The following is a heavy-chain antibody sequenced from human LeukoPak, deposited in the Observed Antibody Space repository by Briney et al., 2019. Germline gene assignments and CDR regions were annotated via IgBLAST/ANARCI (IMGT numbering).Heavy chain of an antibody. CDR1: GGSISSGGYY. Sequence: SETLSLTCTVSGGSISSGGYYWSRIRQHPGKGLEWIGYIYYSGSTYYNPSLKSRVTISVDTSKNQFSLKLSSVTAADTAVYYCARVSYSSGWYEYFDYWGQGTLVTVSS. CDR3: ARVSYSSGWYEYFDY. CDR2: IYYSGST. D-gene: IGHD6-19*01. J-gene: IGHJ4*02. V-gene: IGHV4-31*03.